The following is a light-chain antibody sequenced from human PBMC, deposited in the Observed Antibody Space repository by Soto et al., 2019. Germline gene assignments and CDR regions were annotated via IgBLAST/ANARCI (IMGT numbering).Light chain of an antibody. CDR3: QQHFNLSPT. V-gene: IGKV1-33*01. CDR2: DAS. J-gene: IGKJ5*01. Sequence: DTQMTQSPSSLSASVGDRVTITFQASQDIRNFLNWYQQKPGKAPKLLISDASSLEAGVPQRFSGSGFGTDFTLAISSLQAEDFATYFCQQHFNLSPTFGPGTRLEIK. CDR1: QDIRNF.